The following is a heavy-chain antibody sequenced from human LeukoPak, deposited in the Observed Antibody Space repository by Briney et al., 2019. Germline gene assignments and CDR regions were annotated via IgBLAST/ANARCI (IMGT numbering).Heavy chain of an antibody. V-gene: IGHV1-18*01. Sequence: ASVKVSCKASGYTFTSYGISWVRQAPGQGLEWMGWISAYNGNTNYAQKFQGRVTITRDTSASTAYMELSSLRSEDTAVYYCARVRGGATYYGMDVWGQGTTVTVSS. D-gene: IGHD1-26*01. CDR3: ARVRGGATYYGMDV. CDR2: ISAYNGNT. J-gene: IGHJ6*02. CDR1: GYTFTSYG.